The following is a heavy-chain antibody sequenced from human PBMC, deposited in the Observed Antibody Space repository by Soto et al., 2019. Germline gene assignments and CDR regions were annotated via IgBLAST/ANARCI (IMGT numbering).Heavy chain of an antibody. D-gene: IGHD6-13*01. CDR1: GFTFSSYA. Sequence: EVPLLESGGGLVQPGGSLRLSCAASGFTFSSYAMSWVRQAPGKGLEWVSAISGSGGSTYCADSVKGRFTISRDNSKNTLDLQMNSLRAEDTAVYYCAKDREQQLILPLGLFDPWGQGTLVTVSS. CDR3: AKDREQQLILPLGLFDP. CDR2: ISGSGGST. J-gene: IGHJ5*02. V-gene: IGHV3-23*01.